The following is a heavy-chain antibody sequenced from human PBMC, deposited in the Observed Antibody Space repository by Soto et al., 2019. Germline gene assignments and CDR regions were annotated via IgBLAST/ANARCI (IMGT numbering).Heavy chain of an antibody. J-gene: IGHJ5*02. D-gene: IGHD3-3*01. CDR2: INPNSGGT. V-gene: IGHV1-2*04. CDR1: GYTFTGYY. Sequence: ASVKVSCKASGYTFTGYYMHWVRQAPGQGLEWMGWINPNSGGTNYAQKFQGWVTMTRDTSISTAYMELSRLRSDDTAVYYCARDFWSGYPLSNWFDPWGQGTLVTV. CDR3: ARDFWSGYPLSNWFDP.